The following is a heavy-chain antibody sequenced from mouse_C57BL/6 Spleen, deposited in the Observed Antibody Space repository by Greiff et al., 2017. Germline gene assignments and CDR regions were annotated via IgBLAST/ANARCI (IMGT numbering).Heavy chain of an antibody. CDR2: IYPGDGDT. CDR1: GYAFSSSW. Sequence: QVQLQQSGPELVKPGASVKISCKASGYAFSSSWMNWVKQRPGKGLEWIGRIYPGDGDTNYNGKFKGKATLTADKSSSTAYMQLSSLTSEDSAVYFCARRGGSGAFDYWGQGTTLTVSS. D-gene: IGHD1-1*01. CDR3: ARRGGSGAFDY. V-gene: IGHV1-82*01. J-gene: IGHJ2*01.